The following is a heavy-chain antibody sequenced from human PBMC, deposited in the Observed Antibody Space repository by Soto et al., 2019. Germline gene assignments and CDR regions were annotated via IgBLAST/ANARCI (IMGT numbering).Heavy chain of an antibody. D-gene: IGHD3-22*01. CDR2: ISSSSSYI. CDR1: GFTFSSYN. V-gene: IGHV3-21*01. Sequence: GGSLRLSCAASGFTFSSYNMNWVRQAPGKGLEWVSSISSSSSYIYYADSVKGRFTISRDNAKNSLYLQMNSLRAEDTAVYYCASHNIYSDSGGYCGYWGQVYLVTVSS. J-gene: IGHJ4*02. CDR3: ASHNIYSDSGGYCGY.